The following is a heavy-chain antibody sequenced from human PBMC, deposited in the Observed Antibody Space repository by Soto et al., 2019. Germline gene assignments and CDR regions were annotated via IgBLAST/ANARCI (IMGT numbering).Heavy chain of an antibody. D-gene: IGHD2-15*01. CDR2: ISWNSGSI. J-gene: IGHJ4*02. CDR3: AKDFYGGNGPFDY. Sequence: PGGSLRLSCAASGFSFDTYAMHWVRQGPGKGLEWVSGISWNSGSIGYADSVRGRFTISRDNAKNSLYLQMNSVRAEDTAFYYCAKDFYGGNGPFDYWGQGSLVTVS. V-gene: IGHV3-9*01. CDR1: GFSFDTYA.